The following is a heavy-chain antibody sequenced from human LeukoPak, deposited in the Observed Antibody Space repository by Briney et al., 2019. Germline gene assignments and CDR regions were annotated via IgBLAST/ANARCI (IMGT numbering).Heavy chain of an antibody. CDR1: GGTFSSYA. D-gene: IGHD3-16*02. CDR3: ARNGHFGGVLDDDAFDI. CDR2: ILPIFGTA. J-gene: IGHJ3*02. Sequence: SVKVRCKASGGTFSSYAISRGRQAPGQGLEWMGGILPIFGTADYAQKFQGRVTVTADESTSTAYTDLSSMRSEDTPMYYCARNGHFGGVLDDDAFDIWGQGTMVTVSS. V-gene: IGHV1-69*13.